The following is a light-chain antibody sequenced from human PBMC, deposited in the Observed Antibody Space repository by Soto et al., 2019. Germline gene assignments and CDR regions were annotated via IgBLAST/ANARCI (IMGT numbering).Light chain of an antibody. J-gene: IGLJ1*01. V-gene: IGLV2-8*01. CDR2: EVT. CDR1: SSDIGYYKY. Sequence: ALTQPPSASGSPGQSVTISCTGTSSDIGYYKYVSWYQQHPGKAPKLIIYEVTKRPSGVTDRFSGSKSGNPASLTVSGLQAEDEADYYCSSYAGSNLGVFGTGTKVT. CDR3: SSYAGSNLGV.